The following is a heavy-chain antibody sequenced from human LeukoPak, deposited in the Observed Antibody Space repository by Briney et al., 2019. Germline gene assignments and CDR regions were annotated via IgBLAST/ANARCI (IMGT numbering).Heavy chain of an antibody. Sequence: PSETLSLTCTVSGGSISSYYWSWIRQPPGKGLEWIGYIYYSGSTNYNPSLKSRVTISVDTSKNQFSLKLSSVTAADTAVYYCARTNTEGFDYWGQGTLVTVSS. D-gene: IGHD2/OR15-2a*01. V-gene: IGHV4-59*01. CDR1: GGSISSYY. J-gene: IGHJ4*02. CDR3: ARTNTEGFDY. CDR2: IYYSGST.